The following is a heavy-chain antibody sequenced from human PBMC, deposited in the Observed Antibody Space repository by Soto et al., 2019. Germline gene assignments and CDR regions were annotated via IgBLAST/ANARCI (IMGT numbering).Heavy chain of an antibody. J-gene: IGHJ6*03. CDR3: ARGEVVVPAAIRPYYYYMDV. V-gene: IGHV1-8*02. CDR1: GYTFTSYD. D-gene: IGHD2-2*02. Sequence: ASVKVSCKASGYTFTSYDINWVRQATGQGLEWMGWMNPNSGNTGYAQKFQGRVTMTRNTSISTAYMELSSLRSEDTAVYYCARGEVVVPAAIRPYYYYMDVWGKGTTVTVSS. CDR2: MNPNSGNT.